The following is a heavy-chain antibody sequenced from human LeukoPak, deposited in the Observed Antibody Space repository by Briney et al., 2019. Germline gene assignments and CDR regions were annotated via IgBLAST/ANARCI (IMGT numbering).Heavy chain of an antibody. D-gene: IGHD5-12*01. CDR1: GFTFSNYA. CDR2: INDNGSTR. V-gene: IGHV3-23*01. Sequence: GGSLRLSCGASGFTFSNYAMSWVRQAPGKGLEWVSGINDNGSTRFYAASVKGRFTSSRDNPKNTLYLQMNSLRAEDTAVYYCAKDRYSGHDGIDYWGQGTLVTVSS. CDR3: AKDRYSGHDGIDY. J-gene: IGHJ4*02.